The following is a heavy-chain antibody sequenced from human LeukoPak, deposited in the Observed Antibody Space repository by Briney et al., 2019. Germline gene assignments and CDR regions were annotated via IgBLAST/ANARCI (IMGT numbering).Heavy chain of an antibody. V-gene: IGHV3-53*01. CDR1: GFTFSNYA. CDR3: ASLKGLLDYFDY. D-gene: IGHD5-18*01. Sequence: GGSLRLSCAASGFTFSNYAMSWVRQAPGKGLEWVSVLYNAGSTYYAESVKGRFTISRDNSKNTLYLQMYSLRAEDTAVYYCASLKGLLDYFDYWGQGILVTVYS. CDR2: LYNAGST. J-gene: IGHJ4*02.